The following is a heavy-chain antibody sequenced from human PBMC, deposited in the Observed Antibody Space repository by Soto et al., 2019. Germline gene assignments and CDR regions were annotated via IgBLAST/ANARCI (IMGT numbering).Heavy chain of an antibody. Sequence: SETLSLTCTVSGVSISSGDYYWSWIRQPPGKGLECIGYIYYSGSTYYNPSLKSRVTISVDTSKNQFSLKLSSVTAADTAVYYCASRKSSPYFDYWGQGTLVTVSS. V-gene: IGHV4-30-4*01. J-gene: IGHJ4*02. CDR3: ASRKSSPYFDY. CDR1: GVSISSGDYY. CDR2: IYYSGST. D-gene: IGHD3-10*01.